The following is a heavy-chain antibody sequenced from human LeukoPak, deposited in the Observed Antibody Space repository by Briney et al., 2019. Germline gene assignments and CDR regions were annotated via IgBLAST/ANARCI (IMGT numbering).Heavy chain of an antibody. CDR3: ARCTKYTTGWCNWFDP. Sequence: GGSLRLSCAASGFTFRNHAMNWVRQTPGKGLEWVSSISTDGVNTYYADSVKGRFTISRDTSEDTLYPQMDSLSAEDTAVYYCARCTKYTTGWCNWFDPWGQGTLVTVSS. CDR1: GFTFRNHA. CDR2: ISTDGVNT. J-gene: IGHJ5*02. D-gene: IGHD6-19*01. V-gene: IGHV3-23*01.